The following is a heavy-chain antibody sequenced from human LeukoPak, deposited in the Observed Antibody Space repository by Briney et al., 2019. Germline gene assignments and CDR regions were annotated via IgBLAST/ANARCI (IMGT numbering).Heavy chain of an antibody. D-gene: IGHD2-15*01. CDR1: GFTFSSYW. CDR3: ARDGDITPTDV. J-gene: IGHJ6*02. CDR2: IKQDGSEE. V-gene: IGHV3-7*01. Sequence: GGSLRLSCAASGFTFSSYWMSWVRQAPGKGLEWVANIKQDGSEEYYVDSVKGRFTISRDNAKNTLYLQMNSLRAEDTAVYYCARDGDITPTDVWGQGTTVTVSS.